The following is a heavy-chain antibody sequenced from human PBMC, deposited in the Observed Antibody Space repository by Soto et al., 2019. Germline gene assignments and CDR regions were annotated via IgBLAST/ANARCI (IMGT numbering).Heavy chain of an antibody. CDR2: ITGSGGTT. V-gene: IGHV3-23*01. Sequence: EVQLLESGGGLVQPGGSLRLSCEASGFTFSSYAMSWVRQAPGKGLEWVSGITGSGGTTYYADSMKGRFTISRDNSKNTLYLQTNSLRVEDTAVYYCAKGVNGIYGAVDYWGQGTLVTVSS. J-gene: IGHJ4*02. CDR1: GFTFSSYA. D-gene: IGHD1-26*01. CDR3: AKGVNGIYGAVDY.